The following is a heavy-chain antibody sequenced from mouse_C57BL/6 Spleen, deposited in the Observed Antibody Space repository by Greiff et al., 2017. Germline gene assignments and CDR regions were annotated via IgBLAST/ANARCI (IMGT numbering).Heavy chain of an antibody. CDR3: ARYKRGNPLEY. D-gene: IGHD2-1*01. J-gene: IGHJ2*01. CDR1: GFTFTDYY. Sequence: EVMLVESGGGLVQPGGSLSLSCAASGFTFTDYYMSWVRQPPGKALEWLGFIRNKANGYTTEYSASVKGRFTISRDNSQSILYLQMNALRAEDSATYYCARYKRGNPLEYWGQGTTLTVSS. CDR2: IRNKANGYTT. V-gene: IGHV7-3*01.